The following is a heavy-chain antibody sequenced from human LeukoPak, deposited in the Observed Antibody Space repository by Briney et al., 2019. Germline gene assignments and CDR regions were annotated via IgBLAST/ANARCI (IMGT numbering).Heavy chain of an antibody. V-gene: IGHV3-33*01. D-gene: IGHD3-10*01. CDR3: ARGGVQGVITYYFDF. J-gene: IGHJ4*02. Sequence: GGSLRLSCAAFGFTFSTYGMHWVRQAPGKGLEWVAVIWYDGSDKYYADSVKGRFTISRDNSKNTLYLQMNSLRAGDTAVYFCARGGVQGVITYYFDFWGQGTLVTVSS. CDR2: IWYDGSDK. CDR1: GFTFSTYG.